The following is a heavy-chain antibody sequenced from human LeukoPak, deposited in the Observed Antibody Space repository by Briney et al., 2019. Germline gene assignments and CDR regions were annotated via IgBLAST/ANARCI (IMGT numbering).Heavy chain of an antibody. CDR3: ARARRGGPFDY. CDR1: GFTFSDYY. Sequence: GGSLRLSCAASGFTFSDYYMSWLRQAPGKGLEWVSYVTRSGNTLEYADSVKGRFIISRDNDKNSLLLQMNSLRADDTAVYYCARARRGGPFDYWGQGTLVTGS. CDR2: VTRSGNTL. D-gene: IGHD3-16*01. V-gene: IGHV3-11*01. J-gene: IGHJ4*02.